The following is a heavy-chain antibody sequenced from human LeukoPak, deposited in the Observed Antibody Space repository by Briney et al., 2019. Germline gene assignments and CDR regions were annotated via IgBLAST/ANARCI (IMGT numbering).Heavy chain of an antibody. V-gene: IGHV3-30*03. CDR1: GFTFNSFC. J-gene: IGHJ6*02. D-gene: IGHD1-26*01. CDR3: ARASGSYSYYYGMDV. Sequence: GGSLRLSCAASGFTFNSFCIHWVRQAPGKGLEWVADISDDGSNKYYADSVKGRFTISRDNSKNTLYLQMNSLRAEDTAVYYCARASGSYSYYYGMDVWGQGTTVTVSS. CDR2: ISDDGSNK.